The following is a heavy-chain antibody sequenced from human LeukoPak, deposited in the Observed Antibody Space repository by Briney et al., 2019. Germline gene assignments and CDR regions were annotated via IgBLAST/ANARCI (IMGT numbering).Heavy chain of an antibody. D-gene: IGHD3-3*01. CDR2: ITMINGNK. CDR3: ASSLTIFGVVH. V-gene: IGHV1-18*01. J-gene: IGHJ4*02. CDR1: VYNFNTYG. Sequence: SAVKVSFKSSVYNFNTYGFSWLRQAPGQGLEWMGWITMINGNKDYAQNLQGRVTMHIDPSTSKDYMELRSMRSDDTAVYYCASSLTIFGVVHWGQGTLLTVSS.